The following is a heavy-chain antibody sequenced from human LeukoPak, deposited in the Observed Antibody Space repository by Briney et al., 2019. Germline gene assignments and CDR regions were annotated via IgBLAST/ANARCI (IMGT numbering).Heavy chain of an antibody. J-gene: IGHJ4*02. D-gene: IGHD3-22*01. CDR2: IIPIFGTA. CDR3: ARSRSSGYYNMEDY. V-gene: IGHV1-69*05. Sequence: SVKVSCKASGGTFRSYAISWVRQAPGQGLEWMGGIIPIFGTANYAQKFQGRVTITTDESTSTAYMELSSLRSEDTAVYYCARSRSSGYYNMEDYWGQGTLVTVSS. CDR1: GGTFRSYA.